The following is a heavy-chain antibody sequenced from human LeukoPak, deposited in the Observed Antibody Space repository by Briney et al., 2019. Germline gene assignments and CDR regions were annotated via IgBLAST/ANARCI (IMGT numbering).Heavy chain of an antibody. J-gene: IGHJ4*02. Sequence: SGGSLRLSCAASGFTFSSYGMHWVRQAPGKGLEWVAFIRYDGSNKYYADSVKGRFTISRDNSKNTLYLQMNSLRAEDTAVYYCAKDQLGEELLGDYWGQGTLVTVSS. CDR3: AKDQLGEELLGDY. CDR2: IRYDGSNK. V-gene: IGHV3-30*02. CDR1: GFTFSSYG. D-gene: IGHD1-26*01.